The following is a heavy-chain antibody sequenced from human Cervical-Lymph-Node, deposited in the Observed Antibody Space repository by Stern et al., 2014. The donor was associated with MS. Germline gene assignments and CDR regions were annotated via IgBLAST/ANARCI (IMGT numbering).Heavy chain of an antibody. CDR3: ANPLPYAN. D-gene: IGHD4-17*01. V-gene: IGHV1-46*03. Sequence: QMQLVQSGAEVKKPGASVKVSCKASGDTFASYPINWLRQAPGKGLEWMGIINPTDGRTTYAQTFQGRVTMTRDTSTRTVYMELSSLRAEDTAMCFCANPLPYANWGQGTRVTVSS. J-gene: IGHJ1*01. CDR1: GDTFASYP. CDR2: INPTDGRT.